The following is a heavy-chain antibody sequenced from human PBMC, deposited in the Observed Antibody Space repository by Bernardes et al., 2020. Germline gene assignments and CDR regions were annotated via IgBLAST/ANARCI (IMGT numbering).Heavy chain of an antibody. V-gene: IGHV1-18*01. CDR1: GYSFTSYG. Sequence: ASVKVSCKASGYSFTSYGLSWVRQAPGQGLEWMGWISVYNGKANYAQKFQGRVTMTTDTSTSTAYMELRSLRSDDTAVYYCARDRYCTSTTCSAAVYYYYYMDVWGKGTTVTVSS. CDR3: ARDRYCTSTTCSAAVYYYYYMDV. CDR2: ISVYNGKA. D-gene: IGHD2-2*01. J-gene: IGHJ6*03.